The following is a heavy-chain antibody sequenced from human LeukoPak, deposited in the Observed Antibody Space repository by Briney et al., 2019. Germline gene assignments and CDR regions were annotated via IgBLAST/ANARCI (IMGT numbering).Heavy chain of an antibody. CDR2: IKQDGSEK. Sequence: GGSLRLSCAASGFTFSSYWMSWVRQAPGKGREWVANIKQDGSEKYYVDSVKGRFTISRDNAKNSLYLQMNSLRAEDTAVYYCARGDYDFWSGYYGYWGQGTLVTVSS. V-gene: IGHV3-7*01. D-gene: IGHD3-3*01. J-gene: IGHJ4*02. CDR3: ARGDYDFWSGYYGY. CDR1: GFTFSSYW.